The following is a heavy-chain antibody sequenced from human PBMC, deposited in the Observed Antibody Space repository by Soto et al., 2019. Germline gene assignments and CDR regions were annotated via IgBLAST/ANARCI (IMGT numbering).Heavy chain of an antibody. D-gene: IGHD5-12*01. CDR3: ARGPGGYDPFDY. J-gene: IGHJ4*02. CDR2: INHSGST. V-gene: IGHV4-34*01. CDR1: GGSFSGYY. Sequence: SETLSLTCAVYGGSFSGYYWTWIRQPPGTGLEWIGEINHSGSTNYNPSLKSRVTISVDTSKNQFSLKLTSVTAADTAVYYCARGPGGYDPFDYWGPGTLVTVSS.